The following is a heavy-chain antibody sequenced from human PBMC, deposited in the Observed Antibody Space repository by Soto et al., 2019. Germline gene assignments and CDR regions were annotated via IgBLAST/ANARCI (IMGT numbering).Heavy chain of an antibody. Sequence: PVGSLRLSCAVSGVTVNSNFMSWVRQAPGKGLGWVSVIFSGGNADYADSVKGRFIMSRDISKNTLYLQMNSLRAEDTAVYFCVKEFRGAFDYWGQGTLVTVSS. D-gene: IGHD3-10*01. V-gene: IGHV3-53*01. CDR1: GVTVNSNF. CDR3: VKEFRGAFDY. CDR2: IFSGGNA. J-gene: IGHJ4*02.